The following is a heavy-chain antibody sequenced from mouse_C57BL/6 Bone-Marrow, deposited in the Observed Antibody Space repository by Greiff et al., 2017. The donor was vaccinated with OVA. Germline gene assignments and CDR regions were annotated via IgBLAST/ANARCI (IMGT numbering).Heavy chain of an antibody. Sequence: VQLQQPGAELVKPGASVKLSCKASGYTFTSYWMHWVKQRPGQGLEWIGMIHPNSGSTNYNEKFKSKATLTVDKSSSTAYMQRSSLTSEDSAVYYCAIYYGSTLHVGYWGKGTLVTVSA. CDR2: IHPNSGST. D-gene: IGHD1-1*01. CDR1: GYTFTSYW. V-gene: IGHV1-64*01. CDR3: AIYYGSTLHVGY. J-gene: IGHJ3*01.